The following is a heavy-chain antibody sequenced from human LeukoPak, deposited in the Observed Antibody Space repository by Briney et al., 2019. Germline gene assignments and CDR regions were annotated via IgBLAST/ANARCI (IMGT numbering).Heavy chain of an antibody. CDR2: IWYDGSNK. J-gene: IGHJ6*03. CDR3: AKPPYDFWSGPYSGRGYYYYYMDV. D-gene: IGHD3-3*01. Sequence: GRSLRLSCAASRFTFSSYGMHWVRQAPGKGLEWVAVIWYDGSNKCYADSVKGRFTISRDNSKNTLYLQMNSLRAEDTAVYYCAKPPYDFWSGPYSGRGYYYYYMDVWGKGTTVTVSS. V-gene: IGHV3-33*06. CDR1: RFTFSSYG.